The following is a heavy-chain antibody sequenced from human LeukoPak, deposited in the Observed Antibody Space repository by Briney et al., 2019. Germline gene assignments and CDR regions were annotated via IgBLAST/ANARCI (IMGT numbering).Heavy chain of an antibody. CDR1: GFTFSNYA. CDR3: AKDVKCEL. CDR2: IGGGGDT. V-gene: IGHV3-23*01. D-gene: IGHD4/OR15-4a*01. J-gene: IGHJ4*02. Sequence: PGGSLRLSCAASGFTFSNYAMTWVRQAPGKGLEWVSVIGGGGDTKYADSVKGRFTISRDNSKNTLYLQMNSLRVEDTAVYYCAKDVKCELWGQGTLVTVSS.